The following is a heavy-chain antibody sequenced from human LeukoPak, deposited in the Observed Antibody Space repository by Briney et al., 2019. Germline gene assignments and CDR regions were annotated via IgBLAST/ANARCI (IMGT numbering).Heavy chain of an antibody. D-gene: IGHD6-13*01. J-gene: IGHJ4*02. Sequence: GRPLRLSCAASGFTFSSYAMHWVRQAPGKGLEWVAVISYDGSNKYYADSVKGRFTISRDNSKNTLYLQMNSLRAEDTAVYYCAKARSAAAAGYYFDYWGQGTLVTVSS. CDR2: ISYDGSNK. CDR3: AKARSAAAAGYYFDY. CDR1: GFTFSSYA. V-gene: IGHV3-30-3*01.